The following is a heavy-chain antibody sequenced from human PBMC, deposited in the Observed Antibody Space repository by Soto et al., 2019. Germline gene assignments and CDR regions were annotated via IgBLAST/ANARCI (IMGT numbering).Heavy chain of an antibody. Sequence: GGSMRLSCAASGLTVSSYGSYDMQWVRQAPGKGLERVAVRWLDGSNEYYADSVQGRFTVSRDNSKNTLYLQMNSLRAEDTAVYYCVQAPRPHLDYLLGSVYWGHGTLVTVSS. CDR1: GLTVSSYGSYD. D-gene: IGHD3-9*01. V-gene: IGHV3-33*01. CDR2: RWLDGSNE. J-gene: IGHJ4*01. CDR3: VQAPRPHLDYLLGSVY.